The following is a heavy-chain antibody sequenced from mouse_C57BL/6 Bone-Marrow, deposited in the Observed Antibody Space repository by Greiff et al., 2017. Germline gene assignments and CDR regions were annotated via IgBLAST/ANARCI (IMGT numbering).Heavy chain of an antibody. V-gene: IGHV1-69*01. CDR2: LAPSDRYT. Sequence: QVQLQQPGAELVMPGASVKLSCKASGYTFPSYWMHWVKQRPGPGLEWIGELAPSDRYTNYNQQFKGKSTLTVDKSSSTAYMQLSRLTSEDSAVYYCANDGYFWYFDVWGTGTTVTVSS. D-gene: IGHD2-3*01. J-gene: IGHJ1*03. CDR1: GYTFPSYW. CDR3: ANDGYFWYFDV.